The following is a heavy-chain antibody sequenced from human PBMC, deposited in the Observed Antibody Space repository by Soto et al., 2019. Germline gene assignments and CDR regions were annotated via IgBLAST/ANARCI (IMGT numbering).Heavy chain of an antibody. D-gene: IGHD2-15*01. CDR2: VNPNNGDT. Sequence: QVQLVQSGAELKKPGASVKVSCKASGYTFSNYDMNWVRQATGQGPEWIGWVNPNNGDTGYAQKLQGRVTLTTDISTTTAYMELTSLRSKDTAIYYCAKVSRKGSAVDFDYWGQGTLITVSS. J-gene: IGHJ4*02. CDR3: AKVSRKGSAVDFDY. V-gene: IGHV1-8*01. CDR1: GYTFSNYD.